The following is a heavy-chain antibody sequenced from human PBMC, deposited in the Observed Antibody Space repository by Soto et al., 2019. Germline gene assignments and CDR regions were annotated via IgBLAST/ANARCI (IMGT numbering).Heavy chain of an antibody. CDR3: ARSQDSSGYWNNCFDP. Sequence: SVKVSCKASGGTFSTYTMTWVRQAPGQGLEWMGGIIPLFGTANYAQKFQGRVTITADESTSTVYMELSSLRSEDTAVYYCARSQDSSGYWNNCFDPWGRGTLVTVSS. V-gene: IGHV1-69*13. CDR1: GGTFSTYT. D-gene: IGHD3-22*01. CDR2: IIPLFGTA. J-gene: IGHJ5*02.